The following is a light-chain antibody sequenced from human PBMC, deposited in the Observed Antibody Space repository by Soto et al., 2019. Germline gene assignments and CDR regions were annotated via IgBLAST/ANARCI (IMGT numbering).Light chain of an antibody. CDR2: GAS. J-gene: IGKJ4*01. CDR1: QSVSSTY. V-gene: IGKV3D-20*02. CDR3: QQRSNWPQIT. Sequence: EIVLTQSPGTLSLSPGERATLSCRASQSVSSTYLAWYQQKPGQAPSLLIYGASRRATGIPDRFSGSGSGTXXXXXXXXXEXEXFAVYYCQQRSNWPQITFGGGTKVEIK.